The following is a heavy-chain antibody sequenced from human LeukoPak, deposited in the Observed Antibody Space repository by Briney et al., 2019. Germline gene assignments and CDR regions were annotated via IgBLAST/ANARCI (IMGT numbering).Heavy chain of an antibody. V-gene: IGHV3-23*01. D-gene: IGHD3-22*01. CDR3: AKEVNYDSGGYYGGGYYFDY. CDR1: GFTFSNYA. Sequence: EGSLRLSCAASGFTFSNYAMSWVRQAPGKGLEWVSAITGSGGSTYYANSVKGRFTISRDNSKNMLYLRMNSLRAEDTAVYYCAKEVNYDSGGYYGGGYYFDYWGQGTLVTVSS. CDR2: ITGSGGST. J-gene: IGHJ4*02.